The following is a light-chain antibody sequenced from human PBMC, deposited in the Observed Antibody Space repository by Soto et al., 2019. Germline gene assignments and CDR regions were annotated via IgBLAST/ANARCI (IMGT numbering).Light chain of an antibody. V-gene: IGKV3-15*01. CDR3: QQYNNWPRT. CDR2: GAS. J-gene: IGKJ1*01. CDR1: STVDSIY. Sequence: VLTQSPGTLSLSPGERASLSCRASSTVDSIYLAWYQQKPGQAPRLLIYGASTRATGIPARFSGSGSGTEFTLTISSLQSEDFAVYYCQQYNNWPRTFGQGTKVE.